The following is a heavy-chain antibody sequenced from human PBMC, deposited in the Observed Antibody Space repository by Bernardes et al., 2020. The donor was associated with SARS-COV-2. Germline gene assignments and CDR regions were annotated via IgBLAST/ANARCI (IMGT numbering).Heavy chain of an antibody. CDR2: ISSSGSTI. CDR1: GFTFSSYE. CDR3: ARLDFWSGSSHYYYYYGMDV. V-gene: IGHV3-48*03. Sequence: GGSLRLSCAASGFTFSSYEMNWVRQAPGKGLEWVSYISSSGSTIYYADSVKGRFTISRDNAKNSLYLQMNSLRAEDTAVYYCARLDFWSGSSHYYYYYGMDVWGQGTTVTVSS. D-gene: IGHD3-3*01. J-gene: IGHJ6*02.